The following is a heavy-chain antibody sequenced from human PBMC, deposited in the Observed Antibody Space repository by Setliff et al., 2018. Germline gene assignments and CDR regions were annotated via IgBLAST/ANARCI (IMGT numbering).Heavy chain of an antibody. CDR1: GYIFTNYW. J-gene: IGHJ4*02. CDR3: ARHRVGNSGYAIPILDF. V-gene: IGHV5-51*01. CDR2: IYPGDSDT. Sequence: GESLKISCKASGYIFTNYWIGWVRQMPGKGLEWMGVIYPGDSDTRYSPSFQGQVTFSVDKSITTAYLQWSSLKASDTAIYYCARHRVGNSGYAIPILDFWGQGALVTVPQ. D-gene: IGHD5-12*01.